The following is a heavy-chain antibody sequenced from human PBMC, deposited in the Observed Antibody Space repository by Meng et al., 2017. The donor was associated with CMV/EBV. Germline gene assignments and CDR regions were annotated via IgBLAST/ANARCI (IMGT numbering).Heavy chain of an antibody. D-gene: IGHD6-6*01. Sequence: SCAASEVTFRGCGMNWVRQAPGKGLEWMTVISYDGSNKYYADTVKSRFTISRDNSKNTVYLQMNRLRAEDTAVYYCARESSGSALDYWGQGTLVTVSS. J-gene: IGHJ4*02. CDR3: ARESSGSALDY. CDR2: ISYDGSNK. CDR1: EVTFRGCG. V-gene: IGHV3-33*01.